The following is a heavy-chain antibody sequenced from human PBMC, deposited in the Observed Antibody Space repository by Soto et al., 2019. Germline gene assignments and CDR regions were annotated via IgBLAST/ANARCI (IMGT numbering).Heavy chain of an antibody. CDR3: ANFIELRFLDWFNY. CDR2: IHPSGGGS. Sequence: GASVKVSCKSSGYPFNTYYLHWVRQAPGQGLEWMGMIHPSGGGSTYAQKFLGRVTMTMDNSKNTLYLQMNSLRAEDTAVYYCANFIELRFLDWFNYGGQEPLATVS. D-gene: IGHD3-3*01. V-gene: IGHV1-46*02. J-gene: IGHJ4*02. CDR1: GYPFNTYY.